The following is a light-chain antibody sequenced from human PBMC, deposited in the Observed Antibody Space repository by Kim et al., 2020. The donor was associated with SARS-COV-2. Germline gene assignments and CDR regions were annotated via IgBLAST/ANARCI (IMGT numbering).Light chain of an antibody. CDR2: AAS. CDR1: QGISSY. Sequence: ASVGDRITITCRASQGISSYLAWYQQKPGRAPKHMIYAASTLQSGVTSRFSGSGSGTDFTPTISSLQPEDFATYYCQQLDSYPPTFGPGTKVNIK. J-gene: IGKJ3*01. CDR3: QQLDSYPPT. V-gene: IGKV1-9*01.